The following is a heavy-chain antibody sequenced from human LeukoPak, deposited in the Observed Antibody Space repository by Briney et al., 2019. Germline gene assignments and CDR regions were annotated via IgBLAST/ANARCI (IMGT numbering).Heavy chain of an antibody. D-gene: IGHD1-26*01. V-gene: IGHV3-11*06. CDR1: GFSFSDNY. J-gene: IGHJ4*02. Sequence: GGSLRLSCAASGFSFSDNYMSWIRPAPGEGLEWVSYISNSGSYTNYPDSVKGRFTISRDNAKNSLYLQMNSLRDEDTAVYYCARGGTYCPDYWGQGTLVTVSS. CDR3: ARGGTYCPDY. CDR2: ISNSGSYT.